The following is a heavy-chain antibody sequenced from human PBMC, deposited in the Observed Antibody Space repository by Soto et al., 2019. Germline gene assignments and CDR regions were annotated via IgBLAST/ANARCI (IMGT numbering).Heavy chain of an antibody. CDR2: ISGRGDET. Sequence: EVKLMESGGALVQPGGSRRLSCAASGFTFGHSAITWVRQAPGKGLEWVSTISGRGDETFYSDSVKGRFTVSRDNSRNTASLQLNSLRVEDTAVYFCSRGGHLSAFGPWGQGTLVTVTS. D-gene: IGHD3-10*01. CDR3: SRGGHLSAFGP. CDR1: GFTFGHSA. J-gene: IGHJ5*02. V-gene: IGHV3-23*01.